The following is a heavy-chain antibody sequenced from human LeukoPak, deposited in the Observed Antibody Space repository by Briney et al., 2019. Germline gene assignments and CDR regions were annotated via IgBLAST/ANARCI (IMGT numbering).Heavy chain of an antibody. CDR1: GGSISSYY. CDR2: IYYSGST. Sequence: SETLSLTCAVSGGSISSYYWSWIRQPPGKGLEWIGYIYYSGSTNYNPSLKSRVTISVDTSKNQFSLKLSSVTAADTAVYYCARSVGATYAFDYWGQGTLVTVSS. J-gene: IGHJ4*02. CDR3: ARSVGATYAFDY. D-gene: IGHD1-26*01. V-gene: IGHV4-59*08.